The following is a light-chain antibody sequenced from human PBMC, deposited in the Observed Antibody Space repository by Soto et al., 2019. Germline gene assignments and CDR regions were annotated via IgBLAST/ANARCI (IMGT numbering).Light chain of an antibody. CDR2: GAS. V-gene: IGKV3-15*01. CDR3: QQYNNWPLT. Sequence: EIVMTQSPATLSVSPGERATLSCRASQSVSSNLAWYQQKPGQAPRLLIYGASTRATGIPARFSGSGSGTEFTPTISSLQSEDFAVYYCQQYNNWPLTFGQGT. J-gene: IGKJ1*01. CDR1: QSVSSN.